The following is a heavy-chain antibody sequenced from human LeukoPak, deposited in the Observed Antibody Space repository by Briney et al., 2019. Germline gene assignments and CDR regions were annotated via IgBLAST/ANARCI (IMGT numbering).Heavy chain of an antibody. CDR2: IIPIFGTA. V-gene: IGHV1-69*06. J-gene: IGHJ4*02. CDR3: ARAVGQQLVLVY. D-gene: IGHD6-13*01. CDR1: GGTFSSHA. Sequence: GSSVKVSCKASGGTFSSHAISWVRQAPGQGLEWMGGIIPIFGTANYAQKFQGRVTITADKSTSTAYMELSSLRSEDTAVYYCARAVGQQLVLVYWGQGTLVTVSS.